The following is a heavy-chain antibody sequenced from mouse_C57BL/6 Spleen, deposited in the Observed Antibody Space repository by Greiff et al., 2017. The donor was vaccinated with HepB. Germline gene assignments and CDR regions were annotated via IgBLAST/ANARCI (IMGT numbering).Heavy chain of an antibody. V-gene: IGHV5-12*01. CDR1: GFTFSDYY. D-gene: IGHD3-3*01. J-gene: IGHJ1*03. Sequence: EVMLVESGGGLVQPGGSLKLSCAASGFTFSDYYMYWVRQTPEKRLEWVAYISNGGGSTYYPDTVKGRFTISRDNAKNTLYLQMSRLKSEDTAMYYCARPGTGGYFDVWGTGTTVTVSS. CDR3: ARPGTGGYFDV. CDR2: ISNGGGST.